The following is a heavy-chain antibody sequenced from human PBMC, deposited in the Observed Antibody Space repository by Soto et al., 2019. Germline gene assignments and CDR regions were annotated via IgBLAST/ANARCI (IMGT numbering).Heavy chain of an antibody. CDR2: IWYDGSNE. CDR3: ARERGFVRGVLLYYLDY. V-gene: IGHV3-33*01. CDR1: GYSFRSYG. J-gene: IGHJ4*02. D-gene: IGHD3-10*01. Sequence: QVKLVESGGGVVQPGGSLRLSCAASGYSFRSYGMHWVRQAPGKGLEWVALIWYDGSNEYYADSVQGRVTISKDNSETTVYLPMNRLSVEVTAIYYCARERGFVRGVLLYYLDYWGQGTLVTVSS.